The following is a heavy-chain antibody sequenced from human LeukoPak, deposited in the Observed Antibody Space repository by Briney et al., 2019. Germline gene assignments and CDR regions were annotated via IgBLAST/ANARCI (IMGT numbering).Heavy chain of an antibody. CDR1: GGSITRYY. CDR3: ARTVRNYYYMDV. V-gene: IGHV4-59*12. J-gene: IGHJ6*03. D-gene: IGHD4-11*01. CDR2: ISHSGRT. Sequence: SETLSLTCSVSGGSITRYYWTWIRQPPGKGLEWIGYISHSGRTNFNPSLKSRVTMSVDTSKNQFSLKLSSVTAADTAVYYCARTVRNYYYMDVWGKGTTVTVSS.